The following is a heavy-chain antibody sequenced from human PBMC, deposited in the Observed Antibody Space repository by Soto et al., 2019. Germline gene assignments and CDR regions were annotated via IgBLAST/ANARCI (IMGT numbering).Heavy chain of an antibody. Sequence: EASVKVSCKASGFTFTSSAVRWVRQARGQRLEWIGWIVVGSGNTNYAQKFQERVTITRDMSTSTAYMELSSLRSEDTAVYYCAADVPRKVAVAGPARGMDVWGQGTTVTVYS. CDR3: AADVPRKVAVAGPARGMDV. V-gene: IGHV1-58*01. CDR1: GFTFTSSA. D-gene: IGHD6-19*01. J-gene: IGHJ6*02. CDR2: IVVGSGNT.